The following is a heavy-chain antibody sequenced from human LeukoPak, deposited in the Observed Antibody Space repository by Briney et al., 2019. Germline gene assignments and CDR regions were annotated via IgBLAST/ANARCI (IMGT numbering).Heavy chain of an antibody. CDR2: ISSSGSTI. J-gene: IGHJ4*02. V-gene: IGHV3-48*03. CDR1: GFTFSSYE. D-gene: IGHD5-18*01. Sequence: GGSLRLSCAASGFTFSSYEMNWVRQAPGKGLEWVSYISSSGSTIYYADSVKGRFTISRDNAKNSLYLQMNSLRAEDTAVYYCARDLNSYAKNWGQGTLVTVSS. CDR3: ARDLNSYAKN.